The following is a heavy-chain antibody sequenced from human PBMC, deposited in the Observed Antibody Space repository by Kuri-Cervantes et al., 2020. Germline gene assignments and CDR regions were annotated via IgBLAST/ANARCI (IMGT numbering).Heavy chain of an antibody. CDR2: IKQDGGEK. Sequence: GGSLRLYCAASGFTFSSYCMSWVRQAPGNGLEWVANIKQDGGEKYYVDSVKGRFTVSRDNAKNTVYLQMNSLRAEDTAVYYCVRDGTRGAFDIWGQGTMVTVSS. CDR1: GFTFSSYC. CDR3: VRDGTRGAFDI. D-gene: IGHD1-26*01. V-gene: IGHV3-7*01. J-gene: IGHJ3*02.